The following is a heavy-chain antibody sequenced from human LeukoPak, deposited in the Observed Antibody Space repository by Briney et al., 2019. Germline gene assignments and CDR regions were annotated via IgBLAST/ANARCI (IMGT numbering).Heavy chain of an antibody. D-gene: IGHD6-19*01. J-gene: IGHJ6*03. CDR3: ARDPQAVAGRRSSYYYYMDV. V-gene: IGHV4-4*07. Sequence: PSETLSLTCTVSGGSISSYYWSWIRQPAGKGVEWIGRMYNSGSTNYNPSLKSRVTMSVDTSKNQFSLKLSSVTAADTAVYYCARDPQAVAGRRSSYYYYMDVWGKGTTVTVSS. CDR2: MYNSGST. CDR1: GGSISSYY.